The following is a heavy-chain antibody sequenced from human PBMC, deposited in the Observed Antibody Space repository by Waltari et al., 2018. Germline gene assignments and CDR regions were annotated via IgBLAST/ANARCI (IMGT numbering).Heavy chain of an antibody. Sequence: QLQLQESGPGLVKPSETLSLTCTVSGGSISSSSYYWGWIRQPPGKGLEWIGGIYYSGSTYHNPSLKSRVTISVDTSKNQFSLKLSSVTAADTAVYYCARHERIRVPFDYWGQGTLVTVSS. D-gene: IGHD3-10*01. CDR1: GGSISSSSYY. J-gene: IGHJ4*02. V-gene: IGHV4-39*01. CDR2: IYYSGST. CDR3: ARHERIRVPFDY.